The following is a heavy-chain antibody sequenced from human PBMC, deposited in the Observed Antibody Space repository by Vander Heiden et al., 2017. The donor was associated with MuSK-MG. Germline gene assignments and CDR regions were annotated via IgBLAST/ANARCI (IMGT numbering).Heavy chain of an antibody. V-gene: IGHV5-51*01. CDR2: IYPGDSDT. CDR3: ARREYGYCSGGSCYGYYFDY. Sequence: EVQLVQSGAEVKKPGDSLKIACKGSGYSFTRYWIGWVRQMPGKGREWRGMIYPGDSDTRYSPSFQGQVTISADKSISTAYLQWSSLKASDTAMYYCARREYGYCSGGSCYGYYFDYWGQGTLVTVSS. J-gene: IGHJ4*02. D-gene: IGHD2-15*01. CDR1: GYSFTRYW.